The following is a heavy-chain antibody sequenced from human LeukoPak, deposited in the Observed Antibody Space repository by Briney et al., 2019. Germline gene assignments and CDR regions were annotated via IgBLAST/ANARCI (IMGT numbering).Heavy chain of an antibody. CDR1: GGSISSSSYY. Sequence: KPSETLSLTCTVSGGSISSSSYYWGWIRQPPGKGLEWIGSIYYSGSTYYNPSLKSRVTISVDTSKNQFSLKLSSVTAADTAVYYCARRSHPTTALAGGAFDIWGQGTMVTVSS. J-gene: IGHJ3*02. CDR2: IYYSGST. CDR3: ARRSHPTTALAGGAFDI. V-gene: IGHV4-39*01. D-gene: IGHD4-17*01.